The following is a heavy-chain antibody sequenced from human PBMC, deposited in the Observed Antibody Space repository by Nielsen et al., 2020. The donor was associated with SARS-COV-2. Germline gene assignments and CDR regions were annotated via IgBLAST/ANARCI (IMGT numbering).Heavy chain of an antibody. D-gene: IGHD2-15*01. J-gene: IGHJ4*02. CDR1: RLTFNDYY. V-gene: IGHV3-11*06. CDR2: ISSSGSYT. CDR3: ARDRGQLLLFL. Sequence: GGSLRLSCAASRLTFNDYYMTWIRQAPGKGLEWLSYISSSGSYTNYADSVKGRFIISRGNADNLLYLQMNSLRVEDTAVYYCARDRGQLLLFLWGQGTLVTVSS.